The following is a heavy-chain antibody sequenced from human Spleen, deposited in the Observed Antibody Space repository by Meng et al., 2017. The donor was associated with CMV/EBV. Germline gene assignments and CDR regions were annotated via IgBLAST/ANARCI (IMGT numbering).Heavy chain of an antibody. D-gene: IGHD3-10*01. CDR2: TYPGDSDT. Sequence: KGSGSSFTSDWIGWVRQMPGKGLEWMGITYPGDSDTRYSPSFQGQVTISADKSISTAYLQWSSLKASDTAMYYCARANYGSGSYYLDYWGQGTLVTVSS. J-gene: IGHJ4*02. CDR1: GSSFTSDW. CDR3: ARANYGSGSYYLDY. V-gene: IGHV5-51*01.